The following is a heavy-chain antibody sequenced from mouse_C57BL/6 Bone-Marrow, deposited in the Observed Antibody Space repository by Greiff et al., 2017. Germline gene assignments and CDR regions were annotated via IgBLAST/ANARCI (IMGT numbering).Heavy chain of an antibody. V-gene: IGHV1-4*01. Sequence: QVQLQQSGAELARPGASVKMSCTASGYTFTSYTMHWVKQRPGQGLEWIGYINPSSGYTKYNQKFKDKATLTADKSSSTAYMQLRSLTSEDSAIYYCARYGSTGFAYWGQGTLVTDSA. CDR1: GYTFTSYT. D-gene: IGHD1-1*01. CDR3: ARYGSTGFAY. CDR2: INPSSGYT. J-gene: IGHJ3*01.